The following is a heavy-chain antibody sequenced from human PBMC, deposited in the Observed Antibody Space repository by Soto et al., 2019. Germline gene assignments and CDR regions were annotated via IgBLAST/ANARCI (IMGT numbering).Heavy chain of an antibody. CDR3: ASLGGLDAFDI. J-gene: IGHJ3*02. V-gene: IGHV1-8*01. CDR2: MNPNSGNT. CDR1: GYPFSSYD. Sequence: XAVKVSCKASGYPFSSYDISWVRQATGQGLEWMGWMNPNSGNTGYAQKFQGRVTMTRNTSISTAYMELSSLRSEDTAVYYCASLGGLDAFDIWGQGTMVTVSS.